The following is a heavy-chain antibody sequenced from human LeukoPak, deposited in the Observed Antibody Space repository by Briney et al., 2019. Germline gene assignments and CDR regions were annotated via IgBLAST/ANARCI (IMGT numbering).Heavy chain of an antibody. J-gene: IGHJ4*02. CDR3: ARSPDILTGEKFDY. V-gene: IGHV3-23*01. Sequence: GGSLRLSCAASGFTFSTYAISWVRQAPGKGLEWVSGVSGSGDNTYYADSVKGRFTVSRDNSKSTVYLQMNSLRVDDTAVYYCARSPDILTGEKFDYWGQGTLVTVSS. CDR2: VSGSGDNT. D-gene: IGHD3-9*01. CDR1: GFTFSTYA.